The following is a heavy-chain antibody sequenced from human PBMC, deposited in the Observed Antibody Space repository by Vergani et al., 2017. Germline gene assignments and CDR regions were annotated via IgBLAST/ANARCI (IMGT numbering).Heavy chain of an antibody. CDR3: ARDSVARFLEWLPAYYFDY. Sequence: QVQLVQSGAEVKKPGASVKVSCKAAGYTFTTHGISWVRQAPGQGLEWMGWISAYNGNTNYAQRFQGRVTMTTDTSTSTAYMELRSLRSDDTAVHYCARDSVARFLEWLPAYYFDYWGQGTLVTVSS. J-gene: IGHJ4*02. V-gene: IGHV1-18*01. D-gene: IGHD3-3*01. CDR1: GYTFTTHG. CDR2: ISAYNGNT.